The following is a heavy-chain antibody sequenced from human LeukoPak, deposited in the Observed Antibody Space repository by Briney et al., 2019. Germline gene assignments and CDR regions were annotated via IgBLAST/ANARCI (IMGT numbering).Heavy chain of an antibody. CDR2: ISYDGSNE. Sequence: GGSLRLSCAASGFTFSSYGMHWVRQAPGKGLEWVAVISYDGSNEYYADSVKGRFTISRDNSKNTRYLQMNSLRAEDTAVYYCATSRVRFSLSGSFAYWAQGPLVTVS. J-gene: IGHJ4*02. CDR1: GFTFSSYG. D-gene: IGHD3-10*01. V-gene: IGHV3-30*03. CDR3: ATSRVRFSLSGSFAY.